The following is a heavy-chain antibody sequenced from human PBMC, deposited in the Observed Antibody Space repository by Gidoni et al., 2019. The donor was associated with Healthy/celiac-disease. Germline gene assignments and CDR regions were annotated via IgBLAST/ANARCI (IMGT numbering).Heavy chain of an antibody. Sequence: QVQLVQSGAEVKKPGASVKVSCKASGYTFTSYYLHWVRQAPGQGLEWMGIINPSGGSTSYAQKFQGRVTMTRDTSTSTVYMELSSLRSEDTAVYYCARYLRYDFWSGYYPDYGMDVWGQGTTVTVSS. D-gene: IGHD3-3*01. J-gene: IGHJ6*02. CDR2: INPSGGST. V-gene: IGHV1-46*01. CDR1: GYTFTSYY. CDR3: ARYLRYDFWSGYYPDYGMDV.